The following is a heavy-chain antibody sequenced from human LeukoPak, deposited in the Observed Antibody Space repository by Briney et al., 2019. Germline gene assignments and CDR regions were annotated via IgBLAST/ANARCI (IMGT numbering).Heavy chain of an antibody. D-gene: IGHD4-17*01. CDR2: IYYSGST. CDR3: ASSTVTSDWFDP. J-gene: IGHJ5*02. V-gene: IGHV4-59*01. CDR1: GHSISSPYY. Sequence: PSGTLSLTCVVSGHSISSPYYWSWIRQPPGKGLEWIGYIYYSGSTNYNPSLKSRVTISVDTSKNQFSLKLSSVTAADTAVYYCASSTVTSDWFDPWGQGTLVTVSS.